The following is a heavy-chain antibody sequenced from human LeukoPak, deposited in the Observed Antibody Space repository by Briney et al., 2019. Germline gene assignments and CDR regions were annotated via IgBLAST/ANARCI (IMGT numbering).Heavy chain of an antibody. CDR1: GFTFSNAW. CDR2: IKSKTDGGTT. CDR3: ARRGEDGDSRRLDY. J-gene: IGHJ4*02. V-gene: IGHV3-15*01. D-gene: IGHD4-17*01. Sequence: GGSLRLSCAASGFTFSNAWMSWVRQAPGKGLEWVGRIKSKTDGGTTDYAAPVKGRFTISRDDSKNTLYLQMNSLKTEDTAVYYCARRGEDGDSRRLDYWGQGTLVTVSS.